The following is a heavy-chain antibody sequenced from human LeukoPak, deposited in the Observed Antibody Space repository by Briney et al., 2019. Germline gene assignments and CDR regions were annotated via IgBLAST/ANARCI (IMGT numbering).Heavy chain of an antibody. CDR3: ARNAGAAAVSPFDY. CDR1: GGSISSYY. CDR2: IYYSGST. V-gene: IGHV4-59*08. Sequence: SETLSLTCTVSGGSISSYYWSWIRQPPGKGLEWIGYIYYSGSTNYNPSLKSRVTISVDTSKNQFSLKLSSVTAADTAVYYCARNAGAAAVSPFDYWGQGTLVTVSS. D-gene: IGHD6-13*01. J-gene: IGHJ4*02.